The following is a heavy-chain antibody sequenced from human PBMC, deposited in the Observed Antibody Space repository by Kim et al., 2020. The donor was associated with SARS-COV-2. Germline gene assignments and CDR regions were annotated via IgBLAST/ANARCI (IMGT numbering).Heavy chain of an antibody. D-gene: IGHD5-18*01. J-gene: IGHJ3*02. CDR3: ATVRYSYGYGYDAFDI. Sequence: ASVKVSCKVSGYTLTELSMHWVRQAPGKGLEWMGGFDPEDGETIYAQKFQGRVTMTEDTSTDTAYMELSSLRSEDTAVYYCATVRYSYGYGYDAFDIWGQGTMGTASS. CDR2: FDPEDGET. CDR1: GYTLTELS. V-gene: IGHV1-24*01.